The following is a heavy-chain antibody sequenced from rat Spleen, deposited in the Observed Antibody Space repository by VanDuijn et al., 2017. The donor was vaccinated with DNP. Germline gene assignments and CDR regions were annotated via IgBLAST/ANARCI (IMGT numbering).Heavy chain of an antibody. V-gene: IGHV5-25*01. CDR3: ASRPPPTRGPFDY. CDR1: GFTFSDYY. Sequence: EVQLVASGGGIVQPGRSLKISCAASGFTFSDYYMAWVRQAPTKGLEWVASVSDDAGNTYYRDSVKGRFTMSRDNAKSTLYLQMSKLGSEDTAIYYCASRPPPTRGPFDYWGQGVTVTVSS. D-gene: IGHD1-4*01. J-gene: IGHJ2*01. CDR2: VSDDAGNT.